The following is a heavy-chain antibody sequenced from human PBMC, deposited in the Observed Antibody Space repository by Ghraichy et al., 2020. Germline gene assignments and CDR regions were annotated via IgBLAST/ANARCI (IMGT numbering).Heavy chain of an antibody. CDR3: AGPYVDTAMGSDY. D-gene: IGHD5-18*01. Sequence: SETLSLTCAVYGGSFSGYYWSWIRQPPGKGLEWIGEINHSGSTNYNPSLKSRVTISVDTSKNQFSLKLSSVTAADTAVYYCAGPYVDTAMGSDYWGQGTLVTVSS. CDR1: GGSFSGYY. CDR2: INHSGST. J-gene: IGHJ4*02. V-gene: IGHV4-34*01.